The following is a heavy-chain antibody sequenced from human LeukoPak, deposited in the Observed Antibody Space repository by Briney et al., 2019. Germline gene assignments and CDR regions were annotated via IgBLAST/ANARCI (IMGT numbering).Heavy chain of an antibody. Sequence: ASVKVSCKASGYTFTGYYMHWVRQAPGQGLEWMGRINPNSGGTNYAQKFQGRVTVTRDTSISTAYMELSRLRSDDTAVYYCASPRLSGYYLDYWGQGTLVTVSS. D-gene: IGHD3-3*01. J-gene: IGHJ4*02. V-gene: IGHV1-2*06. CDR2: INPNSGGT. CDR3: ASPRLSGYYLDY. CDR1: GYTFTGYY.